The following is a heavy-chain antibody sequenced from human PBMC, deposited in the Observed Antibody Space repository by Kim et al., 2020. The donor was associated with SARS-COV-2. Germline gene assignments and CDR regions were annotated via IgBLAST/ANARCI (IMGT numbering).Heavy chain of an antibody. CDR3: ARLSRGYSGYDWVRSDGDFDY. J-gene: IGHJ4*02. CDR1: GYTFTSYA. CDR2: INAGNGNT. D-gene: IGHD5-12*01. V-gene: IGHV1-3*01. Sequence: ASVKVSCKASGYTFTSYAMHWVRQAPGQRLEWMGWINAGNGNTKYSQKFQGRVTITRDTSASTAYMELSSLRSEDTAVYYCARLSRGYSGYDWVRSDGDFDYWGQGTLVTVSS.